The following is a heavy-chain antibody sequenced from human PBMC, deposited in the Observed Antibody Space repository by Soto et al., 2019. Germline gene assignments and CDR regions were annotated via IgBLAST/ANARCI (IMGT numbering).Heavy chain of an antibody. V-gene: IGHV6-1*01. CDR2: TYYRSKWYN. D-gene: IGHD3-16*02. Sequence: QSQTLSLTCAISGDSVSSNSAAWNWIRQSPSRGLEWLGRTYYRSKWYNDYAVSVKSRITINPDTSKNQFSLQLNSVTPEDTAVYYCARAVFTFGGVIVPVPTMDVWGKGTTVTVSS. CDR1: GDSVSSNSAA. CDR3: ARAVFTFGGVIVPVPTMDV. J-gene: IGHJ6*03.